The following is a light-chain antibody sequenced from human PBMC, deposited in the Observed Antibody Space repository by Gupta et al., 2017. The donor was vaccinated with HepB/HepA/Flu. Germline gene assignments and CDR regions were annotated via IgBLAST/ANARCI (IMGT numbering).Light chain of an antibody. CDR3: LQDNGSART. CDR1: TNVLYNYNNKNQ. J-gene: IGKJ1*01. Sequence: DTVMTHSPHSLAVSLFERATLNCKSSTNVLYNYNNKNQLAWYQQKPGQPPKVLIYWASTRECGVSERFSGSESGTNSTLTISRLQAEDVAFYYCLQDNGSARTFGQGTKVEIK. V-gene: IGKV4-1*01. CDR2: WAS.